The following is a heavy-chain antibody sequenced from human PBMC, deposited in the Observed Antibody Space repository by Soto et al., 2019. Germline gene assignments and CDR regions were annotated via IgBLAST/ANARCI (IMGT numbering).Heavy chain of an antibody. Sequence: ASVKVSCKASGYTFTSYGISWVRQAPGQGLEWMGWISAYNGNTNYAQKLQGRVTMTTDTSTSTAYMELRSLRSDDTAVYYCASNDVNIVAPSYWGQGTLVTVSS. CDR1: GYTFTSYG. V-gene: IGHV1-18*01. D-gene: IGHD5-12*01. CDR3: ASNDVNIVAPSY. CDR2: ISAYNGNT. J-gene: IGHJ4*02.